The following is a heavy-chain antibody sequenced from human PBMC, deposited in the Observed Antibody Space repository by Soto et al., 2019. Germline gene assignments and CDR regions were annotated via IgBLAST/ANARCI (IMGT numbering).Heavy chain of an antibody. CDR2: ISGSGGST. CDR3: AKDTVAAAIGGVYGMDV. CDR1: GFTFSSYA. J-gene: IGHJ6*02. Sequence: PGGSLRLSCAASGFTFSSYAMSWVRQAPGKGLEWVSAISGSGGSTYYADSVKGRFTISRDNSKNTLYLQMNSLRAEDTAVYYCAKDTVAAAIGGVYGMDVWGQGTTVTVSS. D-gene: IGHD6-13*01. V-gene: IGHV3-23*01.